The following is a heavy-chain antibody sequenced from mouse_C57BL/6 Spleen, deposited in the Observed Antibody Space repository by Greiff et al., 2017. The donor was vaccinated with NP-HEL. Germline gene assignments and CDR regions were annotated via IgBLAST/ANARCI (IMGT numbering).Heavy chain of an antibody. V-gene: IGHV1-59*01. D-gene: IGHD1-1*01. J-gene: IGHJ4*01. CDR2: IDPSDSYN. CDR1: GYTFPSYW. CDR3: ARRHYYGSSSLYYYAMDY. Sequence: QVLLQQPGAELVRPGTSVKLSCKASGYTFPSYWMHWVKQRPGQGLEWIGVIDPSDSYNYYKQKFKGKATLTVDTSSSTAYMQLSSLTSEDSAVYYCARRHYYGSSSLYYYAMDYWGQGTSVTVSS.